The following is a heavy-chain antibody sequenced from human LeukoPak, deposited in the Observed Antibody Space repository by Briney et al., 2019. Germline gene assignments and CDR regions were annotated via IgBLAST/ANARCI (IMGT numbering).Heavy chain of an antibody. Sequence: GGSLRLSCTASGLTFSSYAMSWVRQTPGKGLEWVSTISGTGGSTYYADSVKGRFTISRDNSKNMLYLQLNSLRAGDTAMYYCAKNLGPFDVRGQGTMVTVSS. CDR2: ISGTGGST. D-gene: IGHD3-16*01. J-gene: IGHJ3*01. V-gene: IGHV3-23*01. CDR1: GLTFSSYA. CDR3: AKNLGPFDV.